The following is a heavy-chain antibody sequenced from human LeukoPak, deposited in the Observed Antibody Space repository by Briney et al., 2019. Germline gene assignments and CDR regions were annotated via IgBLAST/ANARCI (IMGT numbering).Heavy chain of an antibody. Sequence: ASVKVSCKASGYTFTSYDINWVRQATGQGLEWVGWMNPNSGNTGYAQKFQGRVTMTRNTSISTAYMELSSLRSEDTAVYYCARRGSPYCSSTSCYFIFHYYYGMDVWGQGTTVTVSS. CDR1: GYTFTSYD. CDR2: MNPNSGNT. J-gene: IGHJ6*02. D-gene: IGHD2-2*01. CDR3: ARRGSPYCSSTSCYFIFHYYYGMDV. V-gene: IGHV1-8*01.